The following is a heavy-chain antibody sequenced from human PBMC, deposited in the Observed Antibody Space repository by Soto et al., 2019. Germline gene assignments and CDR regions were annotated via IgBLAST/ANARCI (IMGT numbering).Heavy chain of an antibody. CDR1: GGSISSYY. CDR2: IYYSGST. V-gene: IGHV4-59*01. D-gene: IGHD3-9*01. J-gene: IGHJ4*02. Sequence: SETLSLTCTVSGGSISSYYWSWIRQPPGKGLEWIGYIYYSGSTNYNPSLKSRVTISVDTSKNQFSLKLSSVTAADTAVYYCARFTNYDILTGYYFFDYWGQGTLVTVSS. CDR3: ARFTNYDILTGYYFFDY.